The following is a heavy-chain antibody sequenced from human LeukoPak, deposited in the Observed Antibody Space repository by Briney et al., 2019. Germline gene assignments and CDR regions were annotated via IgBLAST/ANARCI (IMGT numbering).Heavy chain of an antibody. CDR2: VSGSGGNT. CDR3: AKHSHDGSAPYYEVQLDY. Sequence: GCLRLSCAASGFTFSTYAMSWGRQAPGEGVGWVSSVSGSGGNTHYADSVKGRFAISRDNSTNTLSLQMNSLRAEDTAIYYCAKHSHDGSAPYYEVQLDYWGQGTLVTVSS. J-gene: IGHJ4*02. V-gene: IGHV3-23*01. CDR1: GFTFSTYA. D-gene: IGHD3-22*01.